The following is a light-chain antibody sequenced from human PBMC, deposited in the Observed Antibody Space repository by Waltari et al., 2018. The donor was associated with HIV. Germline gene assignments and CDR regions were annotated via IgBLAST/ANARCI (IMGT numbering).Light chain of an antibody. Sequence: QSALTQPASVSGSPGQSISISCTGTSSDIEPYNYVSWYQQHAGKAPKLLIYQVSHRPSGVSDRFSGSESGSTASLTISGLQANDESHYYCSSVTITSTVIFGGGTRLTVL. J-gene: IGLJ2*01. V-gene: IGLV2-14*03. CDR2: QVS. CDR1: SSDIEPYNY. CDR3: SSVTITSTVI.